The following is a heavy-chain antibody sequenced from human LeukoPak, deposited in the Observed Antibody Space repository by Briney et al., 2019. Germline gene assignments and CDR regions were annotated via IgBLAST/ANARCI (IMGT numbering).Heavy chain of an antibody. D-gene: IGHD2-2*03. CDR2: IRSKAYGETT. Sequence: GGSLRLSCTTSGFTFGDYAMSWVRQAPGKGLEWVGFIRSKAYGETTKYAASVKGRFTISRDDSKSIAYLQMNSLKTEDTAVYYCSRELDIVVEPAAGEQYYLDYWGQGTLVTVSS. CDR1: GFTFGDYA. CDR3: SRELDIVVEPAAGEQYYLDY. V-gene: IGHV3-49*04. J-gene: IGHJ4*02.